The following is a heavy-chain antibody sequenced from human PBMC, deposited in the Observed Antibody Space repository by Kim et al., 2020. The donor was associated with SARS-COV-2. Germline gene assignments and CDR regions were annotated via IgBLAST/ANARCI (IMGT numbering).Heavy chain of an antibody. J-gene: IGHJ5*02. V-gene: IGHV4-59*11. D-gene: IGHD6-19*01. CDR2: VYHSGST. CDR1: GAYITNHY. CDR3: VREGYFDGGCFFFDP. Sequence: SETLSLTCTVSGAYITNHYWSWIRQPPGKGLEWIGNVYHSGSTSYNPSLKSRVTMSVETSKRQFSLQVTSVTAADTDIYYCVREGYFDGGCFFFDPWGPGTLVTVAA.